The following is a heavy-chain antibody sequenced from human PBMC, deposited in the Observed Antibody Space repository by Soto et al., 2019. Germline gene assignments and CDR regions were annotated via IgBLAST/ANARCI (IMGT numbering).Heavy chain of an antibody. CDR3: AQCLGTGNSCYCDY. Sequence: QITLKESGRTLVRPTQPLTLTCSFSGFSLSTYAVGVAWIRQPPGKALEWVALIYWNDEKRSRPSLHSRLTIAKDTSKNQMVLTMTSMDPMDIGTYYCAQCLGTGNSCYCDYWGQGALVTVSS. CDR2: IYWNDEK. CDR1: GFSLSTYAVG. D-gene: IGHD2-21*02. J-gene: IGHJ4*02. V-gene: IGHV2-5*01.